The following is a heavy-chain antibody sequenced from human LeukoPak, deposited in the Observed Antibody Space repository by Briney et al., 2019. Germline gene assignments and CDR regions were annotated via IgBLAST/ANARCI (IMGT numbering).Heavy chain of an antibody. D-gene: IGHD3-3*01. CDR1: GFTFSGYW. J-gene: IGHJ6*03. CDR2: IKQDGSET. Sequence: GGSPRLSCAASGFTFSGYWMAWVRQAPGKGLEWVANIKQDGSETHYVDSVKGRFTISRDNAKNSLYLQMDGLRDEDRAVYYCVRVRYWSGYFYYYYYYMDVWGKGTTVTVSS. CDR3: VRVRYWSGYFYYYYYYMDV. V-gene: IGHV3-7*01.